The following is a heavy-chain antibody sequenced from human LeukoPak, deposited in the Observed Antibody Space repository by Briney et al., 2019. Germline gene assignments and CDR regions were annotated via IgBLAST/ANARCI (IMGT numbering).Heavy chain of an antibody. CDR1: GFTFSSYW. Sequence: GGSLRLSCAASGFTFSSYWMHWVRQAPGKGLVWVSRLNSDGRGTSYADSVKGRFTISRDNATNTLYLQMNSLRAEDTAVYYCAREYWGYDYWGQGTLVTVSS. CDR2: LNSDGRGT. V-gene: IGHV3-74*01. CDR3: AREYWGYDY. J-gene: IGHJ4*02. D-gene: IGHD2-15*01.